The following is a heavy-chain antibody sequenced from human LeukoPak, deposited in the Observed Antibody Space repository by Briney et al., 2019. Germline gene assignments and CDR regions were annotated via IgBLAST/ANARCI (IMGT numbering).Heavy chain of an antibody. Sequence: PGGSLRLSCAASGFTFDDYGMSWVRQAPGKGLEWVSGINWDGGSTSYADSVKGRFTISRDNAKNSLYLQMNSLRAEDTALYYCARTKQQLVLDAFDIWGQGTMVTVSS. CDR2: INWDGGST. J-gene: IGHJ3*02. V-gene: IGHV3-20*04. CDR3: ARTKQQLVLDAFDI. D-gene: IGHD6-13*01. CDR1: GFTFDDYG.